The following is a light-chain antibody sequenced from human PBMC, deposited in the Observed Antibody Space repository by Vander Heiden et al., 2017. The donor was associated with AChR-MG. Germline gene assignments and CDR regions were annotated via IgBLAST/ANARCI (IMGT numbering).Light chain of an antibody. J-gene: IGLJ1*01. V-gene: IGLV2-23*01. CDR3: CSYAGSTTYNYV. Sequence: QSALPQPASASGSPGQSITISCTGTSSDVGNYNLVSWYQQHPGKAPKLMIYGDDKRPSGVSNRFSGSKSGNTASLTISWLQAEDEADYYCCSYAGSTTYNYVFGTGTKVSVL. CDR2: GDD. CDR1: SSDVGNYNL.